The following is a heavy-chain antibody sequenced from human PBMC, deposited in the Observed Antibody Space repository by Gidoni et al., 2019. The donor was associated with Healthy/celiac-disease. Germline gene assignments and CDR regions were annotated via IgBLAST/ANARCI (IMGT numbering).Heavy chain of an antibody. J-gene: IGHJ6*04. CDR3: ARGRSSSSWYGGYYYYGMDV. V-gene: IGHV1-18*01. CDR2: ISAYNGNT. CDR1: GYTFTSYG. D-gene: IGHD6-13*01. Sequence: QVQLVQSGAEVKKPGASVKVSCKASGYTFTSYGIRWVRQAPGQGLEWMGWISAYNGNTNYAQKLQGRVTMTTDTSTSTAYMELRSLRSDDTAVYYCARGRSSSSWYGGYYYYGMDVWGKGTTVTVSS.